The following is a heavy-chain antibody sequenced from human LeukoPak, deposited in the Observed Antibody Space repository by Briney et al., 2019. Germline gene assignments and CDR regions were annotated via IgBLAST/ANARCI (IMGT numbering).Heavy chain of an antibody. D-gene: IGHD2-2*01. J-gene: IGHJ4*02. CDR2: ISGSGGST. Sequence: PGGSLRLSCAASGFTFSSYAMSWVRQAPGKGLEWVSAISGSGGSTYYADSVKGRFAISRDNSKNTLYLQMNSLRAEDTAVYYCAKGLVVVVPESLDYWGQGTLVTVSS. CDR3: AKGLVVVVPESLDY. CDR1: GFTFSSYA. V-gene: IGHV3-23*01.